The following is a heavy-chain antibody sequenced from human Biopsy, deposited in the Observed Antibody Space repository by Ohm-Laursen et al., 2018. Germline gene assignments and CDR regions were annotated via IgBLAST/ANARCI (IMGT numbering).Heavy chain of an antibody. CDR2: ISASGNHI. D-gene: IGHD2-8*01. J-gene: IGHJ4*02. CDR3: ARDGEAKYCKHGVCPSDF. V-gene: IGHV3-21*01. CDR1: GFTFSGFS. Sequence: SLRLSCSASGFTFSGFSMNWVCHAQGKGLERVSSISASGNHIYYTDSVKGRFTVSRDNGKNSVYLQMNSLRVEDTAVYYCARDGEAKYCKHGVCPSDFWGQGTLVTVSS.